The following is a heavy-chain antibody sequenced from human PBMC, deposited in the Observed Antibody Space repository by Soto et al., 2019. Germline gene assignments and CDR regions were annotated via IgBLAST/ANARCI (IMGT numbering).Heavy chain of an antibody. D-gene: IGHD3-10*01. CDR3: ARDTVVREVIVLDY. CDR2: IIPIFGTA. J-gene: IGHJ4*02. CDR1: GGTFISYA. V-gene: IGHV1-69*06. Sequence: VQLVQSGAEVKTPGSSVNVSCKASGGTFISYAISWVRQSPGQGLEWMGGIIPIFGTANYAQKFQVRVTNTAHKSTSTAYMELSSLRSEDTAVYYCARDTVVREVIVLDYWGQGTLVTFAS.